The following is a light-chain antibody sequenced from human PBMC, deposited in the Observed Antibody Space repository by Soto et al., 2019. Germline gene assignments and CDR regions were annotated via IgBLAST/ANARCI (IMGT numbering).Light chain of an antibody. V-gene: IGKV1-5*03. CDR2: KAS. CDR1: QSISNW. Sequence: DIQMTQSPSTLSASVGDRVTITCRASQSISNWLAWYQQKPGKAPKLLIYKASSLESGVPSRFSGSGSGTEFTLTISSLQPDDFATYYCQPYNSYSHTFGQGTKLEIK. J-gene: IGKJ2*01. CDR3: QPYNSYSHT.